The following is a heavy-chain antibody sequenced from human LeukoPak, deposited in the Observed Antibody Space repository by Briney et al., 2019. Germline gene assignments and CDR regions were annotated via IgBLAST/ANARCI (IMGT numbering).Heavy chain of an antibody. D-gene: IGHD3-3*01. CDR1: GFTFSSYA. J-gene: IGHJ4*02. CDR3: AKESGVRVTPIDY. Sequence: GSLRLSCAASGFTFSSYAMSWVRQAPGRGLEWVSAISGSGGSTYYADSVKGRFTISRDNSKNMLYLQMNSLRAEDTAVYYCAKESGVRVTPIDYWGQGTLVTVSS. V-gene: IGHV3-23*01. CDR2: ISGSGGST.